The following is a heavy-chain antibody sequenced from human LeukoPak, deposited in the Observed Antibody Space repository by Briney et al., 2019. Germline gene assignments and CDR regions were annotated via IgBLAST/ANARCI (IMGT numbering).Heavy chain of an antibody. V-gene: IGHV3-49*04. CDR2: IRSKTFGGTA. J-gene: IGHJ4*02. D-gene: IGHD5-12*01. Sequence: GGSLRLSCTASGVNVGDYAMSWVRQAPGKGLEWVGFIRSKTFGGTADYAASVEGRFTISRDDSHNTVYLQMNGLKTEDTGVYYCTRGLEGFTAYDDYWGQGTLVTVSS. CDR1: GVNVGDYA. CDR3: TRGLEGFTAYDDY.